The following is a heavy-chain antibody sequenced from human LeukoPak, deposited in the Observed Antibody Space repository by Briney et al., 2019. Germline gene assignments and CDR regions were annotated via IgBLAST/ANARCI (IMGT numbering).Heavy chain of an antibody. Sequence: GGSLRLSCAGSGFTFSSHWMSWVRQAPGKGLEWVANIKQDGSEKYYVDSVKGRFTISRDNAKNSLHLQMNSLRAEDTAVYYCARALGRLQPYYFYYGMDVWGQGTTVTVS. V-gene: IGHV3-7*01. CDR2: IKQDGSEK. D-gene: IGHD5-24*01. CDR3: ARALGRLQPYYFYYGMDV. CDR1: GFTFSSHW. J-gene: IGHJ6*02.